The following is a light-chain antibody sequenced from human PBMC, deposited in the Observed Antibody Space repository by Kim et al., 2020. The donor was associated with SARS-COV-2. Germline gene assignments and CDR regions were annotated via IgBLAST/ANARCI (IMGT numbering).Light chain of an antibody. CDR2: RAS. V-gene: IGKV1-5*03. CDR3: QHYNSVPYT. Sequence: SAAVGDIVTITCRASQDIHTWLAWYQQKPGKAPKLLMYRASTLESGAPSRFSGSGAATEFILTIADLQPDDVATYYCQHYNSVPYTFGQGTKLEI. J-gene: IGKJ2*01. CDR1: QDIHTW.